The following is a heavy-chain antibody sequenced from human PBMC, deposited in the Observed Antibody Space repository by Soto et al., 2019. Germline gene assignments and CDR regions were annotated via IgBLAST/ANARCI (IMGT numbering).Heavy chain of an antibody. Sequence: QVHLVQSGAEVKKPGASVKVSCKASGYTFTNYDINWVRQASGQGLEWMGWMNLKSGNTGFAQKFQGRVTLTRDTSISTAFMELSNLGSDDTAVYYCARAFDDLDYWGQGSLITVSS. J-gene: IGHJ4*02. CDR2: MNLKSGNT. CDR1: GYTFTNYD. V-gene: IGHV1-8*01. CDR3: ARAFDDLDY.